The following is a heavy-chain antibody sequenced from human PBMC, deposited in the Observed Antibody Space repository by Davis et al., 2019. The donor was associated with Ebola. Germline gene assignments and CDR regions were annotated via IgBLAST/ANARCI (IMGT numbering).Heavy chain of an antibody. D-gene: IGHD1-26*01. J-gene: IGHJ4*02. Sequence: GESLKISCAASGFTFSSYWMHWVRQAPGKGLVWVSRINSDGSSTSYADSVKGRFTISRDNAKNSLYLQMNSLRAEDTAVYYCAKDDSALSRIVGAAAFDYWGQGTLVTVSS. V-gene: IGHV3-74*01. CDR2: INSDGSST. CDR1: GFTFSSYW. CDR3: AKDDSALSRIVGAAAFDY.